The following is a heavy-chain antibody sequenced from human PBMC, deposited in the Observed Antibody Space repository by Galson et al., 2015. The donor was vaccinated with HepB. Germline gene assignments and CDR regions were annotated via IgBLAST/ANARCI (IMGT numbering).Heavy chain of an antibody. J-gene: IGHJ3*02. CDR2: FSWDGNT. CDR1: GFSFDDYT. D-gene: IGHD4-17*01. V-gene: IGHV3-43*01. CDR3: AKDIGYGDYEDAFDI. Sequence: SLRLSCAASGFSFDDYTMHWVRQAPGKGLEWISLFSWDGNTYYADSVKGRFTISRDNSKNSLYLQMSNLRTEDTALYYCAKDIGYGDYEDAFDIWGQGTMVTVSS.